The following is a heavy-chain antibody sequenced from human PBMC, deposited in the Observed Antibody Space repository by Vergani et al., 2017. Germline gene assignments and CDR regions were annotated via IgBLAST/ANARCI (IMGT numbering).Heavy chain of an antibody. D-gene: IGHD3-22*01. Sequence: EVQLVQSGAEVKKPGESLKISCKGSGYSFTSYWIGWVRQMPGKGLEWMGIIYPGDSDTRYSPSFQGQVTISADKSISTAYMELSRLRSDDTAVYYCARTYYDSSGYYYYFDYWGQGTLVTVSS. CDR2: IYPGDSDT. CDR3: ARTYYDSSGYYYYFDY. CDR1: GYSFTSYW. J-gene: IGHJ4*02. V-gene: IGHV5-51*01.